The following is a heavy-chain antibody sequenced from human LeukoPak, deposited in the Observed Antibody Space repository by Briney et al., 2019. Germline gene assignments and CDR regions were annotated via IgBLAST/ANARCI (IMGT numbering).Heavy chain of an antibody. V-gene: IGHV3-48*04. D-gene: IGHD4-17*01. CDR3: ARDPLVRTVTTVPYYFDY. CDR2: ISSSGSTI. J-gene: IGHJ4*02. CDR1: GFTFSSYW. Sequence: GGSLRLSCAASGFTFSSYWMSWVRQAPGKGLEWVSYISSSGSTIYYADSVKGRFTISRDNAKNSLYLQMNSLRAEDTAVYYCARDPLVRTVTTVPYYFDYWGQGTLVTVSS.